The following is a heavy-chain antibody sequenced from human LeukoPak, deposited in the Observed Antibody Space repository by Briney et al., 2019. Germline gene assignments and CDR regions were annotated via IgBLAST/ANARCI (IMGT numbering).Heavy chain of an antibody. Sequence: ASVKVSCKASGYTFTGYYMHWVRQAPGQGLERMGWINPNTGGTNYAQKFQGRVTMTRDTSINTAYMELSRLRSDDTAMYYCAREGSDSSGYQDSWGQGTLVTVSS. CDR2: INPNTGGT. CDR1: GYTFTGYY. CDR3: AREGSDSSGYQDS. V-gene: IGHV1-2*02. J-gene: IGHJ4*02. D-gene: IGHD3-22*01.